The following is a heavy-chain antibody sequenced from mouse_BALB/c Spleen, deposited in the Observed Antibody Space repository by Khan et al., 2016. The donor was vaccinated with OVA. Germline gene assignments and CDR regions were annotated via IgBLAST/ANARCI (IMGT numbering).Heavy chain of an antibody. Sequence: EVHLKQSGTVLARPGASVKMSCKASGYTFTRSWMHWVKQRPGQGLEWIGAIYPGNSDTNYNEKFKGKAKLTAVTSTSTAYMELSSLTNEDSAVYYCTRRNWDVAWFAYWGPGTLVTVSA. V-gene: IGHV1-5*01. CDR2: IYPGNSDT. CDR1: GYTFTRSW. D-gene: IGHD4-1*01. CDR3: TRRNWDVAWFAY. J-gene: IGHJ3*01.